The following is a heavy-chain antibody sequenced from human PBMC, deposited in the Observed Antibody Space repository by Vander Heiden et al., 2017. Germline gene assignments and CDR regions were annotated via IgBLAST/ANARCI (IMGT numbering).Heavy chain of an antibody. CDR3: ARNYWGIDY. Sequence: EVQLVESGGGLVQPGGSLRLTCAASGFTYSSYWMHGVRQAPGKGLVWVSRIDSEGRDTSHADSVKGRFTISRDNAKNTLYLQMNSLRAEDTAVYYCARNYWGIDYWGQGTLVTVSS. CDR2: IDSEGRDT. V-gene: IGHV3-74*01. J-gene: IGHJ4*02. D-gene: IGHD3-16*01. CDR1: GFTYSSYW.